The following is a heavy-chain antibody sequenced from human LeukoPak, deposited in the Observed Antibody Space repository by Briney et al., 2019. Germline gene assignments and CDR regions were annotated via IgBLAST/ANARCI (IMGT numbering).Heavy chain of an antibody. CDR1: GGSISSYY. J-gene: IGHJ5*02. D-gene: IGHD5-18*01. Sequence: SETLSLTCTVSGGSISSYYWSWIRQPPGKGLEWIGYIYYSGSTDYNPSLKSRVTISVDTSKNQFSLRLSSMTAADTAVYYCARGEYSYGGHNWLDPWGQGTLVTVSS. CDR2: IYYSGST. V-gene: IGHV4-59*01. CDR3: ARGEYSYGGHNWLDP.